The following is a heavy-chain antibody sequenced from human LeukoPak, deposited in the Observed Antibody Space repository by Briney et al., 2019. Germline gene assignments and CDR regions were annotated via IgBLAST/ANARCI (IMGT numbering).Heavy chain of an antibody. Sequence: ASVKVSCKASGYTFTSYDINWVRQATGQGLEWMGWMNPNSGNTGYAQKFHGRVTMTRNTSISTAYMELSSLRSEDTAVYYCARAGSGSYVFDYWGQGTLVTVSS. V-gene: IGHV1-8*01. CDR1: GYTFTSYD. CDR2: MNPNSGNT. J-gene: IGHJ4*02. D-gene: IGHD3-10*01. CDR3: ARAGSGSYVFDY.